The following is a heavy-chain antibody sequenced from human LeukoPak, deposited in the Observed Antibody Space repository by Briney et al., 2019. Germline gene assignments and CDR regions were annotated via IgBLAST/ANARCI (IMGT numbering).Heavy chain of an antibody. V-gene: IGHV4-34*01. Sequence: PSETLSLTCAVYGGSFSGYYWSWIRQPPGKGLEWIGEINHSGSTNYNPSLKSRVTISVDTSKNQFSLKLSSVTAADTAVYYCARGRIVVVPAAINYYYGMDVWGQGTTVTVSS. D-gene: IGHD2-2*01. CDR2: INHSGST. CDR3: ARGRIVVVPAAINYYYGMDV. CDR1: GGSFSGYY. J-gene: IGHJ6*02.